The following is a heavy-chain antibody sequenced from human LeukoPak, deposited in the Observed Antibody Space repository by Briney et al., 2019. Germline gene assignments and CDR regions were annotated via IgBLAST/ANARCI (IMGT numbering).Heavy chain of an antibody. D-gene: IGHD1-26*01. J-gene: IGHJ3*02. V-gene: IGHV3-74*01. Sequence: SGGSLRLSCAASGFTFSSFWMHWVRLAPGEGLVWVSHINTDGSTANYADSVQGRFTISRDNAKNTLYLQMNSLRAEDTAVYYCAKPLVSVGAAFDIWGQGSMVTVSS. CDR3: AKPLVSVGAAFDI. CDR1: GFTFSSFW. CDR2: INTDGSTA.